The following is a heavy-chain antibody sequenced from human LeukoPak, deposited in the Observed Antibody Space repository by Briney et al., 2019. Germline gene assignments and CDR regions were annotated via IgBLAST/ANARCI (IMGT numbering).Heavy chain of an antibody. V-gene: IGHV3-11*01. J-gene: IGHJ5*02. D-gene: IGHD5-18*01. CDR2: ISSSGSTI. CDR1: GFTFSDYY. CDR3: AKKSYGGGNWFDP. Sequence: PGGSLRLSCAASGFTFSDYYMSWIRQAPGKGLEWVPYISSSGSTIYYADSVKGRFTISRDNAKNSLYLQMNGLRAEDTAVYYCAKKSYGGGNWFDPWGQGTLVTVSS.